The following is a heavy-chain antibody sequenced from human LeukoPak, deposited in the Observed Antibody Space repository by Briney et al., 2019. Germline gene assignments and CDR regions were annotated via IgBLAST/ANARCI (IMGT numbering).Heavy chain of an antibody. CDR1: GGTFSSYA. CDR2: IIPIFGTA. CDR3: ARVRRGSSWLFDY. Sequence: GSSVKVSCKASGGTFSSYAISWVRQAPGQGLEWMGGIIPIFGTANYAQKFQGRATITTDESTSTAYMELSSLRSEDTAVYYCARVRRGSSWLFDYWGQGTLVTVSS. V-gene: IGHV1-69*05. J-gene: IGHJ4*02. D-gene: IGHD6-13*01.